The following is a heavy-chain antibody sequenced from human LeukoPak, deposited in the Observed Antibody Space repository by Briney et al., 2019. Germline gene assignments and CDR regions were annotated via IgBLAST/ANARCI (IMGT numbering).Heavy chain of an antibody. J-gene: IGHJ5*02. CDR2: ISAYNGNT. CDR3: ARLNNVGYYDSSGYYT. V-gene: IGHV1-18*01. Sequence: ASVKVSCKASGYTFTNYGISWVRQAPGQGLEWMGWISAYNGNTNYAQKVQDRVTMTTDTSTSTAYMELRSLRSDATAVYYCARLNNVGYYDSSGYYTWGQGTLVTVSS. CDR1: GYTFTNYG. D-gene: IGHD3-22*01.